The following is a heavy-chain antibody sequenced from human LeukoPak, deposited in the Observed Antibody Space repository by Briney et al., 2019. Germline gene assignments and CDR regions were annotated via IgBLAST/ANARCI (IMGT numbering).Heavy chain of an antibody. V-gene: IGHV3-23*01. Sequence: QPGGSQRLSCAASGFTFSTYAMSWVRQAPGKGLEWVSAISGSRGSTYHADSVKGRFTISRDNSKNTLYLQMNSLRAEDTAVYYCAKDLQWGDYYYGMDVWGQGTTVTVSS. CDR1: GFTFSTYA. J-gene: IGHJ6*02. CDR3: AKDLQWGDYYYGMDV. D-gene: IGHD1-26*01. CDR2: ISGSRGST.